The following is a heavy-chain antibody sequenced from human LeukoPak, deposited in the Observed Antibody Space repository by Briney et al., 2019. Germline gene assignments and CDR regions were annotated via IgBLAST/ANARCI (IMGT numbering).Heavy chain of an antibody. D-gene: IGHD4-17*01. CDR2: ISSSSSYI. J-gene: IGHJ3*02. CDR3: AREAVTNDAFDI. CDR1: GFTFSSYS. V-gene: IGHV3-21*01. Sequence: GGSLRLSCAASGFTFSSYSMNWVHQAPGQGLEWVSSISSSSSYIYYADSVKGRFTISRDNAKNSLYLQMNSLRAEDTAVYYCAREAVTNDAFDIWGQGTMVTVSS.